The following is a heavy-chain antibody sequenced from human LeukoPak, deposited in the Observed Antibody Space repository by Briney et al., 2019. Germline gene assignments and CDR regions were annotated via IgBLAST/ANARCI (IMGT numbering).Heavy chain of an antibody. CDR1: GFTLRSYA. D-gene: IGHD3-9*01. J-gene: IGHJ4*02. Sequence: GGSLRLSCAASGFTLRSYAMHWVRQAPGKGPEWVSRIRYNIENTHYADAVQGRFTISRDNSKNTLYLQMNSLRAEDTARYYCAKASTRDTGYYFDSWGQGTLVSVSS. CDR3: AKASTRDTGYYFDS. CDR2: IRYNIENT. V-gene: IGHV3-23*01.